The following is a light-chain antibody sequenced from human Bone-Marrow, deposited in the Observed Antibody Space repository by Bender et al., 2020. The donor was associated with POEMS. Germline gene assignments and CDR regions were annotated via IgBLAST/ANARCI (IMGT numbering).Light chain of an antibody. CDR2: QDT. J-gene: IGLJ1*01. CDR1: KLGSKY. Sequence: SYELTQPPSVSVSPGQTASITCSGDKLGSKYVFWYQQKPGQSPVLVIYQDTQRPSGIPERFSGSNSGNTATLTISGTQAMDEADYYCQAWDSNTEVFGTGTKVTVL. CDR3: QAWDSNTEV. V-gene: IGLV3-1*01.